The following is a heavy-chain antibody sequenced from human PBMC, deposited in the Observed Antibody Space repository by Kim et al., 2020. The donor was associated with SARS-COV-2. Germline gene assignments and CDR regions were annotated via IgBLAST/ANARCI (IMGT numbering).Heavy chain of an antibody. J-gene: IGHJ4*02. CDR3: ARDPIGGGWSKD. CDR1: GYSISSGYY. D-gene: IGHD6-19*01. V-gene: IGHV4-38-2*02. Sequence: SETLSLTCTVSGYSISSGYYWGWIRQPPGKGLEWIGSIYHSGSTYYNPSLKSRVTISVDTSKNQFSLKLSSVTAADTAVYYCARDPIGGGWSKDWGQGTLVTVSS. CDR2: IYHSGST.